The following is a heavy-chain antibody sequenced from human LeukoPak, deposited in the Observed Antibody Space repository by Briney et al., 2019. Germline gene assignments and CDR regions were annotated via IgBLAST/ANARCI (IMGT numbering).Heavy chain of an antibody. CDR1: GFTFSTYS. Sequence: GGSLRLSCAASGFTFSTYSMNWVRQAPGKGLEWVSSISSSGTSIYYADSVKGRFTISRDNAKNSLYLQMNSLRAEDTAVYYCAKADTAMPKDYYYYMDVWGKGTTVTISS. V-gene: IGHV3-21*04. CDR2: ISSSGTSI. CDR3: AKADTAMPKDYYYYMDV. D-gene: IGHD5-18*01. J-gene: IGHJ6*03.